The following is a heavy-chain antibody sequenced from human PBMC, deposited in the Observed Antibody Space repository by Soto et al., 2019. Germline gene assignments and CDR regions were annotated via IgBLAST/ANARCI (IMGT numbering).Heavy chain of an antibody. Sequence: GESLKISCKGSGYSFTSYWISWVRQMPGKSLEWMGRIDPSDSYTNYSPSFQGHVTISADKSISTAYLQWSSLKASDTAMYYCASRAVTYYYYGMDVWGKGTTVTVSS. J-gene: IGHJ6*04. V-gene: IGHV5-10-1*01. CDR2: IDPSDSYT. CDR1: GYSFTSYW. CDR3: ASRAVTYYYYGMDV. D-gene: IGHD4-4*01.